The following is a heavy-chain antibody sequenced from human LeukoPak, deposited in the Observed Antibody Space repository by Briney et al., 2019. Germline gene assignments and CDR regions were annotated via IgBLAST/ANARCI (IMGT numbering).Heavy chain of an antibody. CDR2: IYHSGST. D-gene: IGHD6-13*01. J-gene: IGHJ4*02. CDR1: GGSISSSNW. V-gene: IGHV4-4*02. Sequence: SETLSLTCAVSGGSISSSNWWSWVRQPPGKGLEWIGEIYHSGSTNYNPSLKSRVTISVDTSKNQFSLKLSSVTAADTAVYYCASTGIAAAGYDYWGQGTLVTVSS. CDR3: ASTGIAAAGYDY.